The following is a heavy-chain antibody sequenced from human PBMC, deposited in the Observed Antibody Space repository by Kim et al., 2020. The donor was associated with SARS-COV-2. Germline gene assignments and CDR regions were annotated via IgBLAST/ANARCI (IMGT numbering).Heavy chain of an antibody. V-gene: IGHV3-23*01. CDR2: ISGSGGST. D-gene: IGHD3-10*01. CDR1: GFTFSSYA. Sequence: GGSLRLSCAASGFTFSSYAMSWVRQAPGKGLEWVSAISGSGGSTYYADSVKGRFTISRDNSKNTLYLQMNSLRAEDTAVYYCAKPPRRGSGSYYNRDDAFDIWGQGTMVTVSS. CDR3: AKPPRRGSGSYYNRDDAFDI. J-gene: IGHJ3*02.